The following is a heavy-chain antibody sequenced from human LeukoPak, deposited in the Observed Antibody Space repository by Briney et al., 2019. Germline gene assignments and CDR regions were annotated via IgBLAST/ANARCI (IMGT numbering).Heavy chain of an antibody. D-gene: IGHD6-13*01. Sequence: SETLSLTCTVSGGSISSGDYYWSWIRQPPGKGLEWIGYIYYSGSTYYNPSLKSRVTISVDTSKNPFSLKLSSVTAADTAVYYCARGVAAAVYDAFDIWGQGTMVTVSS. CDR3: ARGVAAAVYDAFDI. CDR2: IYYSGST. V-gene: IGHV4-30-4*08. J-gene: IGHJ3*02. CDR1: GGSISSGDYY.